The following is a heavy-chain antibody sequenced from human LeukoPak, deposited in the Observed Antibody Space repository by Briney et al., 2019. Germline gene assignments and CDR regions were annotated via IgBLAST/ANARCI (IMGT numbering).Heavy chain of an antibody. J-gene: IGHJ4*02. Sequence: GGSLRLSCAASGFTFSSSWMSWVRQAPGKGLEWVANIKEDGSEKYYVDSVKGRITISRDNAKNSLYLQMNSLRAEDTAVYYCARVRGGNWGQGTLVTVSS. CDR3: ARVRGGN. V-gene: IGHV3-7*04. D-gene: IGHD3-10*01. CDR1: GFTFSSSW. CDR2: IKEDGSEK.